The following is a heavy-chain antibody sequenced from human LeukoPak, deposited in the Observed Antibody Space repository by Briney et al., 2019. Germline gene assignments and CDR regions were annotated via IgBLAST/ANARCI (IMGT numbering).Heavy chain of an antibody. Sequence: ASVKVSCKASGGTFSSYAISWVRQAPGQGLEWMGGIIPIFGTANYAQKFQGRVTITADKSTSTAYMELSSLRFEDTAVYYCAAPVLTGYYYYGMDVWGKGTTVTVSS. D-gene: IGHD3-9*01. J-gene: IGHJ6*04. CDR2: IIPIFGTA. V-gene: IGHV1-69*06. CDR3: AAPVLTGYYYYGMDV. CDR1: GGTFSSYA.